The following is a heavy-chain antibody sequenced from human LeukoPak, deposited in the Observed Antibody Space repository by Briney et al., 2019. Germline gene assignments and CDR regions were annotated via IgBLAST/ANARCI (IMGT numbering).Heavy chain of an antibody. J-gene: IGHJ4*02. V-gene: IGHV5-51*01. D-gene: IGHD2-2*01. CDR2: IYPGDSRT. Sequence: PGECLQISSHGSGYTFPTYWIGWVRPMPGKGREWMGMIYPGDSRTTYRPSFQAQVTISADKSIRTAYLQWNSLKASDTAIYYCVRHLSDITSCPNYWGPGTLITVAS. CDR3: VRHLSDITSCPNY. CDR1: GYTFPTYW.